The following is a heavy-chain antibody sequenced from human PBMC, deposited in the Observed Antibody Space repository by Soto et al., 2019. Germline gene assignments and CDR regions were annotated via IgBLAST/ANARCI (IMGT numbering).Heavy chain of an antibody. J-gene: IGHJ4*02. CDR2: ISTSATAI. Sequence: EVQLVESGGGLVQPGGSPRLSCVASGFFFSGFEMNWVRQAPGKGLEWVSYISTSATAIYYTDSVKGRFTISRDNARDSLYLQMNSLRAEDTALYYCAREIVAGGYFDYWGQGTLVTVSS. CDR1: GFFFSGFE. V-gene: IGHV3-48*03. CDR3: AREIVAGGYFDY. D-gene: IGHD2-21*01.